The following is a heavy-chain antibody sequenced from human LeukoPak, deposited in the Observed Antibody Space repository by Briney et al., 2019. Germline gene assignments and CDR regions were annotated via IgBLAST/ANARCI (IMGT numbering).Heavy chain of an antibody. CDR2: ISGNGDIT. V-gene: IGHV3-23*01. Sequence: PGGSLRLSCAASGFTFSSYAMSWVRQAPGKGLEWVSAISGNGDITYYTDSVKGRFTISRDNSKNTLYLQMNSLIAEDTAVYYCAKVTGGDMITYGGLDYWGQGTLVTVSS. D-gene: IGHD3-16*01. J-gene: IGHJ4*02. CDR3: AKVTGGDMITYGGLDY. CDR1: GFTFSSYA.